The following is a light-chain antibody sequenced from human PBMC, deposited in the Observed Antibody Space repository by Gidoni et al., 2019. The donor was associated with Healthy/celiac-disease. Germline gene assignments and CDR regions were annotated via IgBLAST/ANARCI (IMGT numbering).Light chain of an antibody. CDR1: QSVRSSY. V-gene: IGKV3-20*01. CDR3: QQCGSTPLT. J-gene: IGKJ4*01. Sequence: DIVLTQSPGTLSLSPGERATLSCRASQSVRSSYLAWYQQKPGQAPRLLIYGASSRATGIPDRFSGSGSGTDFTLIISRLEPEDFAVYYCQQCGSTPLTFGGGTKVEIK. CDR2: GAS.